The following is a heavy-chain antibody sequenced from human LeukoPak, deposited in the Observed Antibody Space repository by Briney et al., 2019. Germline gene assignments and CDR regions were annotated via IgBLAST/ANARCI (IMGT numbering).Heavy chain of an antibody. Sequence: KTGGSLRLSCAASGFTFSSYGMSWVRQAPGKGLEWVSTISGSSSYTNYADSVKGRFTISRDNAKNSLYLQMNSLRAEDTAVYYCARAPHYSNYGPYYYGMDVWGQGTTVTVSS. CDR1: GFTFSSYG. CDR2: ISGSSSYT. V-gene: IGHV3-21*01. J-gene: IGHJ6*02. CDR3: ARAPHYSNYGPYYYGMDV. D-gene: IGHD4-11*01.